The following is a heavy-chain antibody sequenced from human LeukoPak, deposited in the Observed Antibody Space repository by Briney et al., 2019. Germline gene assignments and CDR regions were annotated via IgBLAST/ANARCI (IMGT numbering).Heavy chain of an antibody. V-gene: IGHV1-46*01. CDR1: GGTFSSYA. Sequence: ASVKVSCKASGGTFSSYAISWVRQAPGQGLEWMGCINPSGGSTSYAQKFQGRVTMTRDMSTSTAYMELSSLRSEDTAVYYCATSRYSIRYNWFDPWGQGTLVTVSS. D-gene: IGHD6-13*01. J-gene: IGHJ5*02. CDR2: INPSGGST. CDR3: ATSRYSIRYNWFDP.